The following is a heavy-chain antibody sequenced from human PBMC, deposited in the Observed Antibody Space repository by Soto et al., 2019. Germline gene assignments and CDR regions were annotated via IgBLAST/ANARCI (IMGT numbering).Heavy chain of an antibody. CDR3: ARDRYYYYDTSGYFSY. Sequence: QVQLVQSGAEVKKPGASMRVSCRTSGYTFTSHFIHWVRQAPGQGLEWMGWINTGNGNTRYSETFEGRVTITRDTSANTVYMELSSLRSEDTAVYYCARDRYYYYDTSGYFSYWGKGTLVTVSS. CDR2: INTGNGNT. J-gene: IGHJ4*02. V-gene: IGHV1-3*04. D-gene: IGHD3-22*01. CDR1: GYTFTSHF.